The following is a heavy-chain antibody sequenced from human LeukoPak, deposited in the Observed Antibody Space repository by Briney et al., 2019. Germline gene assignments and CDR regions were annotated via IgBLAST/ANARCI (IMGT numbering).Heavy chain of an antibody. CDR3: ARDGRYEYVWESYLTFDY. V-gene: IGHV1-18*01. D-gene: IGHD3-16*02. J-gene: IGHJ4*02. CDR2: ISAYNGNT. CDR1: GYTFTSYG. Sequence: ASVKVSCKASGYTFTSYGISWVRQAPGQGLEWMGWISAYNGNTNYAQKLQGRVTMTTDTSTSTAYMELRSLRSDDTAVYYCARDGRYEYVWESYLTFDYWGQGTLVTVSS.